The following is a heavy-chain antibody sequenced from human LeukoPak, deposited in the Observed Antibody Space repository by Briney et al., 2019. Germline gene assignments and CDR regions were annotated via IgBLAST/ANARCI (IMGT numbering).Heavy chain of an antibody. CDR2: IYPGDSDT. CDR3: ARGLLWFGDLFLSAFDI. CDR1: GYSFTSYW. J-gene: IGHJ3*02. V-gene: IGHV5-51*01. Sequence: GESLKISCKGSGYSFTSYWIGWVRQMPGKGLEWMGIIYPGDSDTRYSPSFQGQVTISADKSISTAYLQWSSLKASDTAMYYCARGLLWFGDLFLSAFDIWGQGTMVTVSS. D-gene: IGHD3-10*01.